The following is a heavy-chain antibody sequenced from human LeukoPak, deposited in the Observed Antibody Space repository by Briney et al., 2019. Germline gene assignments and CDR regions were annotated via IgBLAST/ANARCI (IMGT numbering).Heavy chain of an antibody. V-gene: IGHV1-18*01. J-gene: IGHJ5*02. D-gene: IGHD6-19*01. CDR2: ISAYNGNT. CDR3: ARDPDHSSGFNWFDP. Sequence: GASVKVSCKASGYTFISYGISWVRQAPGQGLEWMGWISAYNGNTNYAQKLQGRVTMTTDTSTSTAYMELRSLRSDDTAVYYCARDPDHSSGFNWFDPWGKGTLVTVSS. CDR1: GYTFISYG.